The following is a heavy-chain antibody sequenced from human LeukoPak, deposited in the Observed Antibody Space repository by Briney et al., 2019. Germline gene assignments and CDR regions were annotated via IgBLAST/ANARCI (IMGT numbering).Heavy chain of an antibody. D-gene: IGHD1-26*01. CDR3: ATWAFYHSLDV. CDR1: GFTLGAFA. CDR2: IDKDGRST. V-gene: IGHV3-43*02. Sequence: GSLRLSCAASGFTLGAFAMHWVRQAPGKGLEWVSLIDKDGRSTYYADSVKGRFTISRDNGKNSLYLQMNSLRTEDTALYYCATWAFYHSLDVWGQGTTVTVSS. J-gene: IGHJ6*02.